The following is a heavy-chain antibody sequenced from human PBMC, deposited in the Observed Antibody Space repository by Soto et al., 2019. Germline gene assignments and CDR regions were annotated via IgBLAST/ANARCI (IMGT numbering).Heavy chain of an antibody. Sequence: ESGGGVVQPGRSLRLSCVASGFTFNTQGMHWVRQAPGKGLEWVAVISYDGNNKYYADSVKGRFTISRDNSKNTLYLQMSSLRTEDTAVYYCARDQRYQLLYLFDYWGRGTLVTVSS. V-gene: IGHV3-30*03. J-gene: IGHJ4*02. CDR3: ARDQRYQLLYLFDY. D-gene: IGHD2-2*02. CDR1: GFTFNTQG. CDR2: ISYDGNNK.